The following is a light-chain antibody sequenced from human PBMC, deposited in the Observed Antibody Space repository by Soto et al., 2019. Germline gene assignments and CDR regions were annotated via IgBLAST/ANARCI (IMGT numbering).Light chain of an antibody. V-gene: IGKV3-20*01. CDR1: QSVSSSY. CDR2: GAS. J-gene: IGKJ3*01. Sequence: EIVLTQSPGTLSLSPGERATLSCRASQSVSSSYLAWYQQKPGQTPRLLFYGASSRATGIPDRFRGSGSGTDFPLTISRLEPEDFAVYYCQQYGSSPFTFGPGTKVDIK. CDR3: QQYGSSPFT.